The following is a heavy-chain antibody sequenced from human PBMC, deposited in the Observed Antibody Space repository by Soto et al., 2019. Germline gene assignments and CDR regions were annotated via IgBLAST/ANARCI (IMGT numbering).Heavy chain of an antibody. CDR2: FDPEESET. Sequence: ASVKVSCKASGYTFTGYYMHWVRQAPGKELEWIGGFDPEESETVYAQKLQGRVTMTEDTSTDTAYMELSSLRFEDTAVYYCATGPYYYDSSGYYRPPQFDYWGQGTLVTVSS. CDR1: GYTFTGYY. J-gene: IGHJ4*02. CDR3: ATGPYYYDSSGYYRPPQFDY. D-gene: IGHD3-22*01. V-gene: IGHV1-24*01.